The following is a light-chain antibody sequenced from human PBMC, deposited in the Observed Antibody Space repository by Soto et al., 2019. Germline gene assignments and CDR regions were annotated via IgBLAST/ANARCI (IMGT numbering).Light chain of an antibody. J-gene: IGKJ2*02. Sequence: EIVLTQSPGTLSLSPGERATLSCRASQSVSSSYLAWYQQKPGQAPRLLIYGASSRATGIPDRFSGSGSGKDVTLTISRQEPEDFAVYYCQQYGSSPSTFGQGTKLEIK. V-gene: IGKV3-20*01. CDR2: GAS. CDR3: QQYGSSPST. CDR1: QSVSSSY.